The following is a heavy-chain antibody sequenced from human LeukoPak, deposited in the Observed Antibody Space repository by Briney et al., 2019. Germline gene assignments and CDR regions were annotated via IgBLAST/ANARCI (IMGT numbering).Heavy chain of an antibody. J-gene: IGHJ6*03. CDR1: GFTFSGSA. CDR3: TRMGAAYYYYYYMDV. V-gene: IGHV3-73*01. D-gene: IGHD1-26*01. CDR2: IRSKANSYAT. Sequence: GGSLRLSCAASGFTFSGSAMHWVRQASGKGLEWVGRIRSKANSYATAYAASVKGRFTISRDDSKNTAYLQMNSLKTEDTAVYYCTRMGAAYYYYYYMDVWGKGTTVTVSS.